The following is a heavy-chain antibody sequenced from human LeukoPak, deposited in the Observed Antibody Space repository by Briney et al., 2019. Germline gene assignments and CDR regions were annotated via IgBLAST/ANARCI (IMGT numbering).Heavy chain of an antibody. CDR1: GFTFGSYA. Sequence: PGGSLRLSCAASGFTFGSYAMSWVRQPPGKGLEWVSAISGSGGGGRTYHADSVKGRFTISRDNSKSTLYLQMNSLRAEDTAIYFCAKALTGSFDYWGQGALVTVFS. D-gene: IGHD7-27*01. CDR3: AKALTGSFDY. CDR2: ISGSGGGGRT. J-gene: IGHJ4*02. V-gene: IGHV3-23*01.